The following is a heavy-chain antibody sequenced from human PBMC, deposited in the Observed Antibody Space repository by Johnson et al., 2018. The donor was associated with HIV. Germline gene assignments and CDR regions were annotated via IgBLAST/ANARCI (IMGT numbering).Heavy chain of an antibody. Sequence: VQLVESGGGLVQPGRSLRLSCAASGFTFDDYAMHWVRQAPGKGLEWVSGISWDSGVTAYADSVKGRFTISRDNARNSLYLQMNSLRAEDTAVYYCVRDSVVANISRDWGQGTKVTVSS. V-gene: IGHV3-9*01. J-gene: IGHJ3*01. D-gene: IGHD2-15*01. CDR1: GFTFDDYA. CDR3: VRDSVVANISRD. CDR2: ISWDSGVT.